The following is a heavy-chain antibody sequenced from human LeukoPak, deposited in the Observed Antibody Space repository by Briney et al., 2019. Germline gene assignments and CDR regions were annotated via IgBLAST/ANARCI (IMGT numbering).Heavy chain of an antibody. Sequence: SETLSLTCAVSGGSISSSDWWSWVRQPPGKGLEWIGEIYHSGSTNYNPSLKSRVTISVDKSKNQFSLKLSSVTAADTAVYYCASFSGRGYGKRYYCMDVWGQGTTVTVSS. D-gene: IGHD3-10*01. CDR3: ASFSGRGYGKRYYCMDV. CDR1: GGSISSSDW. J-gene: IGHJ6*02. CDR2: IYHSGST. V-gene: IGHV4-4*02.